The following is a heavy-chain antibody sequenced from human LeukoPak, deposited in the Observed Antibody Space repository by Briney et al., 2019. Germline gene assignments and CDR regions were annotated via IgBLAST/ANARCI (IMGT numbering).Heavy chain of an antibody. D-gene: IGHD6-19*01. CDR2: IWFDGKTT. V-gene: IGHV3-33*01. CDR3: TRDPPRSGWSLDY. Sequence: GGSLRLSCAASGFTFSTHAMHWVRQAPAKGLEWVAMIWFDGKTTYYVNSVKGRFTISRDNSKNTVDLRMDSLRAEDTAAYYCTRDPPRSGWSLDYWGQGILVTVSS. CDR1: GFTFSTHA. J-gene: IGHJ4*02.